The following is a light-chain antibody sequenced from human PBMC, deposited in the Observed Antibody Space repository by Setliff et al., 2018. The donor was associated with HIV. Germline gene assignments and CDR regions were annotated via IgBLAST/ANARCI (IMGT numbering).Light chain of an antibody. CDR2: EVS. CDR3: TSYTTSSAPLV. V-gene: IGLV2-14*01. CDR1: SSDIGTYNF. J-gene: IGLJ1*01. Sequence: QSVLTQPASVSGSPGQSITISCTGSSSDIGTYNFVSWYQQYPNKAPKVVIYEVSVRPSGISNRFSGSESGNTASLTISRLQPEDDADYYCTSYTTSSAPLVFGSGTKVTVL.